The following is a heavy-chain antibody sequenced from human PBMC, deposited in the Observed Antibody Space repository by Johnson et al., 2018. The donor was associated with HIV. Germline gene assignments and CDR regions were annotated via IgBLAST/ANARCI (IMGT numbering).Heavy chain of an antibody. CDR1: GFTFSSYG. CDR3: AGRDLLRAFDI. CDR2: IWYDGSDK. D-gene: IGHD2-15*01. J-gene: IGHJ3*02. Sequence: QVQLVESGGGVVQPGGSLRLSCAASGFTFSSYGMHWVRLAPGTGLEWVAVIWYDGSDKYYADSVKGRFTISRDNSKNTLFLQMNSLRAEDTAVYYCAGRDLLRAFDIWGQGTMVTVSS. V-gene: IGHV3-33*01.